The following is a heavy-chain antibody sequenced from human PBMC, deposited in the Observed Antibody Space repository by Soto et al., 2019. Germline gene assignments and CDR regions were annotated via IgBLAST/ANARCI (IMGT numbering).Heavy chain of an antibody. V-gene: IGHV1-3*01. D-gene: IGHD3-3*01. Sequence: ASVKVSCKASGYTFTSYAMHWVRQAPGQRLEWMGWINAGNGNTEYSQKFQGRVTITRDTSASTAYMELSSLRSEDTAVYYCAREVWEYYDFWSGYDREINWFDPWGQGTLVTVSS. CDR2: INAGNGNT. CDR3: AREVWEYYDFWSGYDREINWFDP. CDR1: GYTFTSYA. J-gene: IGHJ5*02.